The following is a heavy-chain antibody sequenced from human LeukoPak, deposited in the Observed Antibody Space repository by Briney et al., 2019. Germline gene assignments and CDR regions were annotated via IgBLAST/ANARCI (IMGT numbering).Heavy chain of an antibody. J-gene: IGHJ3*02. CDR1: GFTFGDYA. V-gene: IGHV3-49*04. CDR2: IRSKVYGGTT. CDR3: TRFTIVGVVDAFDI. Sequence: GGSLRPSCTASGFTFGDYAMSWVRQAPGKGLEWVGFIRSKVYGGTTEYAASVKVRFTISRDDSKSIAYLQMTGLKTEDAGVYYCTRFTIVGVVDAFDIWGQGTMVTVSS. D-gene: IGHD3-3*01.